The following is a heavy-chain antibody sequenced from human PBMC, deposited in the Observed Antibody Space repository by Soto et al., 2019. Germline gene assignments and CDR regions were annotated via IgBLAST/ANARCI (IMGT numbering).Heavy chain of an antibody. Sequence: SQTLSLTCAISGDSVSSNSAACNWISQSPSRGLEWLGRTYYRSKWYNDYAVSVKSRITINPDTSKNQFSLQLNSVTPEDTAVYYCAREEEYCSSTSCYFYYGMDVWGQGTTVTVSS. CDR2: TYYRSKWYN. CDR1: GDSVSSNSAA. CDR3: AREEEYCSSTSCYFYYGMDV. D-gene: IGHD2-2*01. V-gene: IGHV6-1*01. J-gene: IGHJ6*02.